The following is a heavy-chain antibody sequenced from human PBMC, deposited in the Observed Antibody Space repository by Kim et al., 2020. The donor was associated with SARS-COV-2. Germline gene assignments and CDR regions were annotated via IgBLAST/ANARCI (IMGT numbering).Heavy chain of an antibody. J-gene: IGHJ5*02. V-gene: IGHV4-59*01. D-gene: IGHD4-17*01. Sequence: SETLSLTCTVSGGSISSYYWSWIRQPPGKGLEWIGYIYYSGSTNYNPSLKSRVTISVDTSKNQFSLKLSSVTAADTAVYYCASDFLYGDYALYNWFDPWGQGTLVTVSS. CDR3: ASDFLYGDYALYNWFDP. CDR2: IYYSGST. CDR1: GGSISSYY.